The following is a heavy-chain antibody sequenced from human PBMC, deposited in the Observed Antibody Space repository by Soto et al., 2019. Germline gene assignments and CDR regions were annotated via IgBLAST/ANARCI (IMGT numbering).Heavy chain of an antibody. CDR2: INPIVSMS. D-gene: IGHD3-10*01. J-gene: IGHJ4*02. V-gene: IGHV1-69*02. Sequence: QVQLVQSGTEVKKPGSSVKVSCKASGDTFSFYTINWVRQAPGLGLEWVGRINPIVSMSNYAQKIQGRVSMTADKSTSTGYMELRSLRSDDTAMYFCAASYGSGYRAFDYWGQGALVIVSS. CDR1: GDTFSFYT. CDR3: AASYGSGYRAFDY.